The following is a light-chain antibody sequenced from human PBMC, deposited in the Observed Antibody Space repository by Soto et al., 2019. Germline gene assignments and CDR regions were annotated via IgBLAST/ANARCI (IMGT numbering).Light chain of an antibody. J-gene: IGKJ1*01. Sequence: DIQLTQYPSSLSASVGDTVTITCRASQTISTYLLWYHQKPGRAPNLLIYNASTLHSGVPSKFSGSGSGTDFTLTISGLQPEDFATYHCQKYDSAPTFGQGTKVEI. CDR1: QTISTY. CDR3: QKYDSAPT. CDR2: NAS. V-gene: IGKV1-39*01.